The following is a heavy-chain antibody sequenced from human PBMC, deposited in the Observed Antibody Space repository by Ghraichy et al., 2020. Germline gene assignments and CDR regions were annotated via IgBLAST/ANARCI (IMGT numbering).Heavy chain of an antibody. V-gene: IGHV4-39*02. J-gene: IGHJ3*01. CDR2: IFYTGST. CDR1: GGSISSSNYF. CDR3: ARLMIAFGGVITATHGIDL. Sequence: SQTLSLTCSVSGGSISSSNYFWGWIRQPPGKGLEYIGRIFYTGSTYYKPSLKSRVTISVDTSKNNFSLKLNSVTAADTAVYYCARLMIAFGGVITATHGIDLGGRGTMVTVSS. D-gene: IGHD3-16*02.